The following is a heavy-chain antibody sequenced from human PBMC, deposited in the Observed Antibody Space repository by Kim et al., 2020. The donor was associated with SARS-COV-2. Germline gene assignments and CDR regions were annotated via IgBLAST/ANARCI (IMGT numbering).Heavy chain of an antibody. CDR3: ARQRRAGIVATMRDFDY. J-gene: IGHJ4*02. CDR1: GGSISSSSYY. D-gene: IGHD5-12*01. Sequence: SETLSLTCTVSGGSISSSSYYWGWIRQPPGKGLEWIGSIYYSGSTYYNPSLKSRFTISVDTSKNHFSLKLSSVTAADTAMYYCARQRRAGIVATMRDFDYWGQGTLVTVSS. V-gene: IGHV4-39*01. CDR2: IYYSGST.